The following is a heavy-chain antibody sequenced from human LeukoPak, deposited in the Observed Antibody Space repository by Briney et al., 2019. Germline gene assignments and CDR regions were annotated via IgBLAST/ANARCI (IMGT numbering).Heavy chain of an antibody. Sequence: SETLSLTCIVSGGSISSGSYYWSWIRQPPGKGLEWIGYIYYSGSTNYNPSLKSRVTISVDTSKNQFSLKLSSVTAADTAVYYCAREFGIVGATERANDAFDIWGQGTMVTVSS. CDR3: AREFGIVGATERANDAFDI. CDR2: IYYSGST. V-gene: IGHV4-61*01. D-gene: IGHD1-26*01. CDR1: GGSISSGSYY. J-gene: IGHJ3*02.